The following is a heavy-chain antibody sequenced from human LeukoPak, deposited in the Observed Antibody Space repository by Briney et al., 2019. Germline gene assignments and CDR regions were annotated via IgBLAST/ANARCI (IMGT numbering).Heavy chain of an antibody. V-gene: IGHV1-24*01. CDR1: GYTLTGLS. Sequence: ASVKVSCKVSGYTLTGLSIHWVRQAPGQGLEWMGGFEPEDGETIYAQKFQDRLTMTEDSSTDTAYMELSSLRSEDTAVYYCTTGLSYYCTTNSCYRDYWGQGTLITVSS. J-gene: IGHJ4*02. D-gene: IGHD2-2*01. CDR2: FEPEDGET. CDR3: TTGLSYYCTTNSCYRDY.